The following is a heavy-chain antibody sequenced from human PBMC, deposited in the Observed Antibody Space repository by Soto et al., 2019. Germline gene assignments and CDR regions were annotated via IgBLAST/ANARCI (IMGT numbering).Heavy chain of an antibody. J-gene: IGHJ4*02. Sequence: GGSLRLSCAVSGFTFDDNAMHWVRQAPEKGLEWVSGINWKSDIGYADSVKGRFTISRDNAENSLYLQMNSLRAEDTALYYCAISQDRGGRTTFIDWGQGTQVTVSS. CDR1: GFTFDDNA. CDR2: INWKSDI. V-gene: IGHV3-9*01. CDR3: AISQDRGGRTTFID. D-gene: IGHD3-16*01.